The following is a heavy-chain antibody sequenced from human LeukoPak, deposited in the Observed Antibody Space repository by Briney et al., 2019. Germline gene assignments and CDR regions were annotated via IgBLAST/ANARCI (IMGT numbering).Heavy chain of an antibody. CDR2: ISSNSSDI. D-gene: IGHD3-22*01. V-gene: IGHV3-21*01. CDR1: GFTFSSYS. J-gene: IGHJ4*02. CDR3: ARWDDSSGYYPYYFDY. Sequence: PGGSLRLSCAASGFTFSSYSMNWVRQAPGKGLEWVSSISSNSSDIYYADSVKGRLTIPRNNDKKSLYLQMNSLRAEDTAVYYCARWDDSSGYYPYYFDYWGQGTLVTVSS.